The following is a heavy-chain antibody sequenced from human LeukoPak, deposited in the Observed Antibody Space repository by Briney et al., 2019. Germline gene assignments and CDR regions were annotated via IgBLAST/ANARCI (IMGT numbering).Heavy chain of an antibody. V-gene: IGHV3-23*01. CDR3: AKRDGYNSNYFDY. D-gene: IGHD5-24*01. Sequence: SGGSLRLSCAASGFTFSNYAMSWVRQAPGKGLEWVSAISGGGASTYYADSVKGRFTISRDNSKNTLYLQMNSLRAEDTAVYYCAKRDGYNSNYFDYWGQGTLVTVSS. CDR1: GFTFSNYA. J-gene: IGHJ4*02. CDR2: ISGGGAST.